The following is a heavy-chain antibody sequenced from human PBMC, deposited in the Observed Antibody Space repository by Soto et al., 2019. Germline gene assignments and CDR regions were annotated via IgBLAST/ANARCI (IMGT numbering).Heavy chain of an antibody. CDR2: IIPIFRTP. Sequence: QVQLVQSGAEVKKPGSSVKVSCKASGGTFSSCAFSWVRQAPGQGLEWMGGIIPIFRTPDYAQKFQGRVTITEDESARTVYMELGSLRSEDTAVYFCARDKVRQRLGGNYYYVTDVWGQGTTVTVSS. D-gene: IGHD5-12*01. CDR3: ARDKVRQRLGGNYYYVTDV. CDR1: GGTFSSCA. J-gene: IGHJ6*02. V-gene: IGHV1-69*12.